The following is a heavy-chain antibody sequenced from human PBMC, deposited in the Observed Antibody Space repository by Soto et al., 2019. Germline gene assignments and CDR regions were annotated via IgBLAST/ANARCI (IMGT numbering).Heavy chain of an antibody. Sequence: GGSLRLSCAASGFTVSSNYMSWVRQAPGKGLEWVSYISSSSSTIYYADSVKGRFTISRDNAKNSLYLRMNSLRAEDTAVYYCARDRPKDIVVVPAALDYWGQGTLVTVSS. J-gene: IGHJ4*02. CDR1: GFTVSSNY. CDR3: ARDRPKDIVVVPAALDY. D-gene: IGHD2-2*01. CDR2: ISSSSSTI. V-gene: IGHV3-48*01.